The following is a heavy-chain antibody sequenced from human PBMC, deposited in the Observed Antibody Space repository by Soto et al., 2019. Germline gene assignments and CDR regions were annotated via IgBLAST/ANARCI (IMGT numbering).Heavy chain of an antibody. CDR1: GFTFSSYS. D-gene: IGHD1-1*01. CDR2: ISSSSSYI. Sequence: GGSLRLSCAASGFTFSSYSMNWVRPAPGKELEWVSSISSSSSYIYYADSVKGRFTISRDNAKNSLYLQMNSLRAEDTAVYYCARDSAWTDRWFDPWGQGTLVSVAS. J-gene: IGHJ5*02. CDR3: ARDSAWTDRWFDP. V-gene: IGHV3-21*01.